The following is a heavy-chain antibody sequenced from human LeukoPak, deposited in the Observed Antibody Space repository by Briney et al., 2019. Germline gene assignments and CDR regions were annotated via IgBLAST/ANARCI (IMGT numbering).Heavy chain of an antibody. CDR1: GGSISSYY. V-gene: IGHV4-59*08. CDR2: IYYSGST. D-gene: IGHD3-22*01. J-gene: IGHJ3*02. CDR3: ARLDHYYDSSGYWDYAFDI. Sequence: PSETLSLTCTVSGGSISSYYWGWIRQPPGKGLEWIGYIYYSGSTNYNPSLKSRVTISVDTSKNQFSLKLSSVTAADTAVYYCARLDHYYDSSGYWDYAFDIWGQGTMVTVSS.